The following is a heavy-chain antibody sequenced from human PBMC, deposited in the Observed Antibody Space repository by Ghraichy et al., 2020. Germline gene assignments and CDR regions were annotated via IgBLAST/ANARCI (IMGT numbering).Heavy chain of an antibody. CDR1: GGSISSYY. CDR2: IYYSGST. CDR3: ARHRCSTSCYYYYYYYYMDV. D-gene: IGHD2-2*01. V-gene: IGHV4-59*08. J-gene: IGHJ6*03. Sequence: PETLSLTCTVSGGSISSYYWSWIRQPPGKGLEWIGYIYYSGSTNYNPSLKSRVTISVDTSKNQFSLKLSSVTAADTAVYYCARHRCSTSCYYYYYYYYMDVWGKGTTVTVSS.